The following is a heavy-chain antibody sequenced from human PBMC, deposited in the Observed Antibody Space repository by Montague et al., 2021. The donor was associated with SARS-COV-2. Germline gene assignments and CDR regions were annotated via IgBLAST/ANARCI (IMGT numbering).Heavy chain of an antibody. Sequence: SETLSLTCAVYGGSFSGYYWRWIRPPPGTGLGWTAEIYHSGGTNYNPFPKSRVTISVDTSKHQFSLKLSSVTAADTAVYYCARGGYSSSWYGMRNWFDPWGKGTLATVAS. J-gene: IGHJ5*02. CDR2: IYHSGGT. CDR1: GGSFSGYY. D-gene: IGHD6-13*01. V-gene: IGHV4-34*01. CDR3: ARGGYSSSWYGMRNWFDP.